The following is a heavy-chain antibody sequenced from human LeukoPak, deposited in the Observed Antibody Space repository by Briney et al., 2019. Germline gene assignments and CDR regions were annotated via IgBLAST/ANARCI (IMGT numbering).Heavy chain of an antibody. D-gene: IGHD3-22*01. CDR1: GYTFTGYY. CDR2: INPNSGDT. V-gene: IGHV1-2*02. J-gene: IGHJ3*02. Sequence: ASVKVSCKASGYTFTGYYMHWVRQAPGQGLEWMGWINPNSGDTHYAQKFQGRVTVTRDTSISTAYMDLSRLRSDDTAVYYCARAGVWDYSDSSGYHNAAFDIWGQGTMVTVSS. CDR3: ARAGVWDYSDSSGYHNAAFDI.